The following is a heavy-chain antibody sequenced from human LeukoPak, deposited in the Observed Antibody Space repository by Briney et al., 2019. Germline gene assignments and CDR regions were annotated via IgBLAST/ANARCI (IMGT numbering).Heavy chain of an antibody. Sequence: GESLRISCKGSGYSFTSYWISWVRQMPGKGLEWMGRIDPSDSYTNYSPSFQGHVTISADKSISTAYLQWSSLKASDTAMYYCARHGRYCSSTSCDSWFDPWGQGTLVTVSS. CDR3: ARHGRYCSSTSCDSWFDP. V-gene: IGHV5-10-1*01. D-gene: IGHD2-2*01. CDR2: IDPSDSYT. J-gene: IGHJ5*02. CDR1: GYSFTSYW.